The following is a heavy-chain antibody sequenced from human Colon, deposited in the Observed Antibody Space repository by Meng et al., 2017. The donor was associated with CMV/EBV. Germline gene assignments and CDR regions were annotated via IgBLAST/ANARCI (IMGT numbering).Heavy chain of an antibody. CDR2: ISSSSSYI. Sequence: GESLKISCAASGFTFSSYSMNWVRQAPGKGLEWVSSISSSSSYIYYADSVKGRFTICRDNAKNSLYLQMNSLRAEDTAVYYCARDRSVVDYWGQGTLVTVSS. CDR3: ARDRSVVDY. V-gene: IGHV3-21*01. J-gene: IGHJ4*02. D-gene: IGHD2-21*01. CDR1: GFTFSSYS.